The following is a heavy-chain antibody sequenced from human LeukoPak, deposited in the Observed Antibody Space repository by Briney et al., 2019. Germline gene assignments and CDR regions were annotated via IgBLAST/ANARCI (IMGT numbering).Heavy chain of an antibody. J-gene: IGHJ4*02. CDR2: LSGSGIST. V-gene: IGHV3-23*01. D-gene: IGHD3-22*01. CDR1: GFTFSSYA. CDR3: AKGKSGYYPFDY. Sequence: GGSLRLSCAASGFTFSSYAMSWVRQAPGKGLEWVSTLSGSGISTFYADSVKGRFTISRDNSKNTLYLQMNSLRVEDTALYYCAKGKSGYYPFDYWGQGTLVASPQ.